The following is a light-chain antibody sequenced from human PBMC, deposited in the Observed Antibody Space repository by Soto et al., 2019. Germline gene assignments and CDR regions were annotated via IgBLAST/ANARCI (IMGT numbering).Light chain of an antibody. Sequence: DIQMTQSPSSLSASVGDRVTITCRASQGVSLSLAWFQQKPGKVPRSLIYAASSLQNGVTSNFSGGGSGTDFTLTISSLQPEDFATYYCQQYDTYPSTFGQGTKLEIK. CDR3: QQYDTYPST. V-gene: IGKV1-16*02. CDR1: QGVSLS. J-gene: IGKJ2*01. CDR2: AAS.